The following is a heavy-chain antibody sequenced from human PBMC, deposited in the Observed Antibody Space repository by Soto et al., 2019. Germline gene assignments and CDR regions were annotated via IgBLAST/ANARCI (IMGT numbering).Heavy chain of an antibody. CDR1: GYSFANYD. J-gene: IGHJ4*02. CDR3: ARSIGGWYTAPAY. Sequence: QVQLVQSGAEVKKPGASVKVSCKASGYSFANYDINWVRQATGQGLEWMGWVNPNDGSTGYAQNFQGRVNMTTDISISTAYMELSSLRSEDTAVYYCARSIGGWYTAPAYWGQGARVTVSS. CDR2: VNPNDGST. D-gene: IGHD6-19*01. V-gene: IGHV1-8*01.